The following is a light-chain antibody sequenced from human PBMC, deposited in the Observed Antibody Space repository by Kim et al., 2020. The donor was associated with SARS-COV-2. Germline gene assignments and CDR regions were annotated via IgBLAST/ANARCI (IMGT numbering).Light chain of an antibody. CDR3: QQYNSHLWT. Sequence: AFVADRVTITCRASQNINSWLAWYQQRPGKAPKLLIYQASSLKSGVPSRFSGSGSGTEFTLTITSLQPDDFATYYCQQYNSHLWTFGQGTKVEIK. CDR2: QAS. CDR1: QNINSW. J-gene: IGKJ1*01. V-gene: IGKV1-5*03.